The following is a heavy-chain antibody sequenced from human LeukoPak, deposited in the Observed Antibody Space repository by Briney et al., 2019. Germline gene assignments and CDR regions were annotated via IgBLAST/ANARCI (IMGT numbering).Heavy chain of an antibody. J-gene: IGHJ5*02. CDR2: IIPIFGTA. Sequence: SVKVSCKASGGTFSSYAISWVRQAPGQGLEWMGRIIPIFGTANYAQKFQGRVTITTDESTSTAYIELSSLRSEDTAVYYCARDSDLDYGDYKRWFDPWGQGTLVTVSS. CDR3: ARDSDLDYGDYKRWFDP. CDR1: GGTFSSYA. D-gene: IGHD4-17*01. V-gene: IGHV1-69*05.